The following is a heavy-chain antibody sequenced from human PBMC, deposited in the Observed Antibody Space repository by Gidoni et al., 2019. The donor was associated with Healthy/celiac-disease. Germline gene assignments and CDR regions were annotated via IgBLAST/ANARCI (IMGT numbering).Heavy chain of an antibody. CDR2: IYPGDSDT. Sequence: EVQLVQSGAEVKKPGESLKISCKGSGYSFTSYWIGWVRQMPGKGLEWMGIIYPGDSDTRYSPSFQGQVTISADKSISIAYLQWSSLKASDTAMYYCARRGGLGIAAAAVYYYGMDVWGQGTTVTVSS. CDR1: GYSFTSYW. CDR3: ARRGGLGIAAAAVYYYGMDV. V-gene: IGHV5-51*03. J-gene: IGHJ6*02. D-gene: IGHD6-13*01.